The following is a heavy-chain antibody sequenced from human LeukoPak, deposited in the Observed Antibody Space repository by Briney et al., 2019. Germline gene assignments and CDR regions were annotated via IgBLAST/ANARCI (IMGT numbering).Heavy chain of an antibody. D-gene: IGHD6-13*01. V-gene: IGHV3-15*01. J-gene: IGHJ4*02. CDR1: GFTFSNAW. Sequence: GGSLRLSCAASGFTFSNAWMSWVRQAPGKGLEWVGRIKSKTDGGTTDYAAPVKGRFTISRDDSKNTLYLQMNSLKTEDTAVYYCTTDKVLYSSSRNYWGQGTLVTVSS. CDR3: TTDKVLYSSSRNY. CDR2: IKSKTDGGTT.